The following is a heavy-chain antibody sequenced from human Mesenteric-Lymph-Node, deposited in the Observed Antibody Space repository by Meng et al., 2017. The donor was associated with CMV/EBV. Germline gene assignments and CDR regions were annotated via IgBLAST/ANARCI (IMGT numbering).Heavy chain of an antibody. CDR3: ARGGHQLELFLYADY. J-gene: IGHJ4*02. Sequence: ASVKVSCKTSAYSFTNYGVSWVRQAPGQGLEWMGWISGYRGNTNYAQNLLDRVTMTTDTSTSTAYMELRSLRSDDTAVYYCARGGHQLELFLYADYWGQGTLVTVAS. CDR1: AYSFTNYG. CDR2: ISGYRGNT. V-gene: IGHV1-18*01. D-gene: IGHD1-7*01.